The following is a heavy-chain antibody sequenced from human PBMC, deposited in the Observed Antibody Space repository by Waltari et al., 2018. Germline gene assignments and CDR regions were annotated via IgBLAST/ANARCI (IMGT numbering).Heavy chain of an antibody. CDR1: GYSFTGYY. CDR2: INPNSGVT. V-gene: IGHV1-2*02. CDR3: ARGSFLWTKFDL. D-gene: IGHD2-21*01. J-gene: IGHJ5*02. Sequence: QVHLVQSGAEVKKPGASVKVSCKASGYSFTGYYLHWVRQAPGQGPEWMGWINPNSGVTNFAQKFQDRATMTRDTSISTAYMELSSLRSDDTAIYFCARGSFLWTKFDLWGHGTLVSVSP.